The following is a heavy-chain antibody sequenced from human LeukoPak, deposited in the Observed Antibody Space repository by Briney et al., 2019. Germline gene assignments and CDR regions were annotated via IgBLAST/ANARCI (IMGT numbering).Heavy chain of an antibody. CDR3: ARRLLGPMDV. Sequence: PGGSLRLSRAASGFTFSSYNMNWVRQAPGKGLEWVSYISSSSITIHYADSVKGRFTISRDNAKNSLYLQMNSLRDEDTAVYYCARRLLGPMDVWGQGTTVTVSS. V-gene: IGHV3-48*02. D-gene: IGHD2/OR15-2a*01. J-gene: IGHJ6*02. CDR1: GFTFSSYN. CDR2: ISSSSITI.